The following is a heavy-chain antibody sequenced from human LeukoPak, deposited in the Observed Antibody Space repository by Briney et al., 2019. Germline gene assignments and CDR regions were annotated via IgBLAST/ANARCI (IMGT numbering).Heavy chain of an antibody. CDR3: ARGIYYDSSGYLGPDWFDP. Sequence: SGGSPRLSCAASGFTFSTYSMNWVRQAPGKGLEWVSSISSSSSYIYYADSVKGRFTISRDNAKNSLYLQMNSLRAEDTAVYYCARGIYYDSSGYLGPDWFDPWGQGTLVTVSS. J-gene: IGHJ5*02. V-gene: IGHV3-21*01. CDR1: GFTFSTYS. CDR2: ISSSSSYI. D-gene: IGHD3-22*01.